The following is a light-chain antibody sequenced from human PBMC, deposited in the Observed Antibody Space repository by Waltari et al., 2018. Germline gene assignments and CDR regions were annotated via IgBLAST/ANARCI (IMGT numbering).Light chain of an antibody. CDR1: YGSFAPTSL. J-gene: IGLJ3*02. CDR2: KAN. CDR3: ALYMGSGIWV. V-gene: IGLV8-61*01. Sequence: QTVVTHERSLSVSPGGTGTHTCSLSYGSFAPTSLAHWYQQTPGQAPRTLVYKANARSSGVPDRFSGSILGNTAALTITGAQADDESDYYCALYMGSGIWVFGGGTRLTVL.